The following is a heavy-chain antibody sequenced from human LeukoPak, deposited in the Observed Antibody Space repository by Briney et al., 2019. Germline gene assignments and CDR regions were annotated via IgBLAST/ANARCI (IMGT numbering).Heavy chain of an antibody. V-gene: IGHV4-59*01. Sequence: SETLSLTCTVSGGSISSYYWSWIRQPPGKRLEWIGYIYYSGSTNYNPSLKSRVTISVDTSKNQFSLKLSSVTAADTAVYYCARDGTTKAFDIWGQGTMVTVSS. CDR1: GGSISSYY. CDR2: IYYSGST. D-gene: IGHD1-7*01. J-gene: IGHJ3*02. CDR3: ARDGTTKAFDI.